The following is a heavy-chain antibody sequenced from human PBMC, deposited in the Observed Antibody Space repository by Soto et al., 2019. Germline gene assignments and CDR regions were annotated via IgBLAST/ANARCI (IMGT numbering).Heavy chain of an antibody. CDR3: ARHVHNQGYEYYFDS. Sequence: QLQLQESGPGLVKPSETLSLTCNASGGSISSSPYAWGWIRQSPGKGLEWIGTIDYSGTIYYNPSLKSRITISVDTSKNQISLRLSSVTAADRAVYYCARHVHNQGYEYYFDSWGQGTLVTVSS. J-gene: IGHJ4*02. CDR1: GGSISSSPYA. V-gene: IGHV4-39*01. CDR2: IDYSGTI. D-gene: IGHD3-3*01.